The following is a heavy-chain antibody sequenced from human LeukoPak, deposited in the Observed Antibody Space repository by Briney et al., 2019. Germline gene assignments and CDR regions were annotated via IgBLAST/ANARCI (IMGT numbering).Heavy chain of an antibody. CDR2: IYYSGST. J-gene: IGHJ5*02. D-gene: IGHD3-3*01. V-gene: IGHV4-39*07. CDR1: GGSISSSSYY. Sequence: SETLSLTCTVSGGSISSSSYYWDWIRQPPGKGLEWIGNIYYSGSTYYNPSLKSRVTISVDTSKNQFSLKLSSVTAADTAVYYCARDHPPSFDFWSGEPLKNWFDPWGQGTLVTVSS. CDR3: ARDHPPSFDFWSGEPLKNWFDP.